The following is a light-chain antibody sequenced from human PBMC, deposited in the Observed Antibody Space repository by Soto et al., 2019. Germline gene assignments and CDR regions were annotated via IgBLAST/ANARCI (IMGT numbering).Light chain of an antibody. J-gene: IGLJ3*02. V-gene: IGLV2-14*03. CDR1: SSDIGGYNY. CDR2: DVT. Sequence: QSVLTQPASVSGAPGQSITLSCTGSSSDIGGYNYVSWYQQHPGKVPKLLIYDVTNRPSGISDRFSDSQSGNTASLTIFGLQAEEEATYYCSSYGPGTTVFGGGTKLTVL. CDR3: SSYGPGTTV.